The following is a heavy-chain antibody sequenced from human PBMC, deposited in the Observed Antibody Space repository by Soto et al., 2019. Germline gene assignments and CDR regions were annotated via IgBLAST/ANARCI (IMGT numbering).Heavy chain of an antibody. CDR3: AKVDYDFWSGFLSRGMDV. Sequence: PGGSLRLSCAASGFTFSSYAMSWVRQAPGKGLEWVSAISGSGGSTYYADSVKGRFTISRDNSKNTLYLQMNSLRAEDTAVYYCAKVDYDFWSGFLSRGMDVWGKGTTVTVSS. J-gene: IGHJ6*03. D-gene: IGHD3-3*01. V-gene: IGHV3-23*01. CDR1: GFTFSSYA. CDR2: ISGSGGST.